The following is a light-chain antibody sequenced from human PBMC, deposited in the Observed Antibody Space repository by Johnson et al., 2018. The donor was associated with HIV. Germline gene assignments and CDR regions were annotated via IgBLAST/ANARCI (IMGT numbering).Light chain of an antibody. Sequence: QSVLTQPPSVSAAPGQKVTISCSGSSSNIGNNYVSWYQQVPGTAPKLLIYDNDERPSGIPDRFSGSKSGTSATLGITGLQTEDEAEYYCGTWDSSLSAYVFGTGTKVTVL. J-gene: IGLJ1*01. CDR1: SSNIGNNY. CDR2: DND. V-gene: IGLV1-51*01. CDR3: GTWDSSLSAYV.